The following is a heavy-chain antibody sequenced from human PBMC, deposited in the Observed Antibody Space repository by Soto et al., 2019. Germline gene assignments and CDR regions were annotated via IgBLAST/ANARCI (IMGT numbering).Heavy chain of an antibody. V-gene: IGHV1-24*01. CDR3: ATLVLRFLEWSNWFDP. CDR1: GYTLTELS. CDR2: FDPDDGET. Sequence: GASVKVSCKASGYTLTELSMHWVRQAPGKGLEWMGGFDPDDGETIYAQKFQGRVTMTEDTSTDTAYMELSSLRSADTAVYYCATLVLRFLEWSNWFDPWGQGTLVTVSS. J-gene: IGHJ5*02. D-gene: IGHD3-3*01.